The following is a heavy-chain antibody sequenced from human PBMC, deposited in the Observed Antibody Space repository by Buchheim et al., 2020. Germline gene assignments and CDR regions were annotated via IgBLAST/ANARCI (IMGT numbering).Heavy chain of an antibody. D-gene: IGHD3-10*01. CDR3: ARKRDGASIELGFDP. Sequence: QLQLQESGPGLVKPSKTLSLTCTVSGGSISSSSYYWGWIRQPPGKGLEWIGSIYYSGSTYYNPSLKSRVTISVDTSKNQFSLKLSSVTAADTAVYYCARKRDGASIELGFDPWGQGTL. V-gene: IGHV4-39*01. CDR2: IYYSGST. CDR1: GGSISSSSYY. J-gene: IGHJ5*02.